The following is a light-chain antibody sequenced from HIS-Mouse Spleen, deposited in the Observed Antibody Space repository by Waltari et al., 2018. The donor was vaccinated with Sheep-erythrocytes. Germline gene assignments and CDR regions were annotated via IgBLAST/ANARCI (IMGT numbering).Light chain of an antibody. CDR2: EGS. CDR1: SSDVGSYNL. V-gene: IGLV2-14*02. Sequence: QSALTQPASVSGSPGQSITISCTGTSSDVGSYNLVSWYQQHPGKAPKLMIYEGSKRPSGVSNRFSGSKSGNTATLTISGTQAMDEADYYCQAWDSSSWVFGGGTKLTVL. CDR3: QAWDSSSWV. J-gene: IGLJ3*02.